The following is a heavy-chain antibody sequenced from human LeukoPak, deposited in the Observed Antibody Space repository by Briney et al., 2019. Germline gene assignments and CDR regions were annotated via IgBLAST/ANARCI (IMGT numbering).Heavy chain of an antibody. CDR2: INPNSGGT. D-gene: IGHD2-15*01. CDR3: ARGARYCSGGSCYFSWGNHYYYYYMDV. CDR1: GYTFTSYG. J-gene: IGHJ6*03. V-gene: IGHV1-2*02. Sequence: ASVKVSCKASGYTFTSYGISWVRQAPGQGLEWMGWINPNSGGTNYAQKFQGRVTMTRDTSISTAYMELSSLRSEDTAVYYCARGARYCSGGSCYFSWGNHYYYYYMDVWGKGTTVTVSS.